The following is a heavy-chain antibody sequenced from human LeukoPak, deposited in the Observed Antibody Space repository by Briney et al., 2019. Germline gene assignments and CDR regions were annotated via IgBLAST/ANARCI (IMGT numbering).Heavy chain of an antibody. CDR3: AELGITMIGGV. Sequence: GGSLRLSRAASGFTFSSYAMHWVRQAPGKGLEWVAVISYDGSNKYYADSVKGRFTISRDNSKNTLYLQMNSLRAEDTAVYYCAELGITMIGGVWGKGTTVTISS. V-gene: IGHV3-30*04. J-gene: IGHJ6*04. CDR1: GFTFSSYA. CDR2: ISYDGSNK. D-gene: IGHD3-10*02.